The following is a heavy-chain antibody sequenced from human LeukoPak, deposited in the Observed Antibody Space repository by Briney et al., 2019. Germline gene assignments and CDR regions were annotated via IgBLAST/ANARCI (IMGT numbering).Heavy chain of an antibody. D-gene: IGHD6-19*01. Sequence: GGSLRLSCAVSGFTFSDHFLDWVRQAPGKGLEWVGRSRSKAKSYTTEYAASVKGRFTISRDDSTNSLYLQLNSLKIEDTAIYYCVRVGSVAGSDYLDYWGQGTLVTVSS. J-gene: IGHJ4*02. CDR2: SRSKAKSYTT. CDR1: GFTFSDHF. V-gene: IGHV3-72*01. CDR3: VRVGSVAGSDYLDY.